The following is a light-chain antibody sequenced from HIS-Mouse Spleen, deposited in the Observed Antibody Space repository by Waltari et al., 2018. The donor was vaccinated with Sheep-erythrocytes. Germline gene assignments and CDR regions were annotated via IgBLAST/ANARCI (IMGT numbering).Light chain of an antibody. J-gene: IGLJ1*01. Sequence: QSALTQPRSVSGSPGQSVTISCTGTSSDVGVYNYVSWYQQHPGKAPKLMIYDVSKRPSGVPDRSSGSKSGNTASLTISGLQAEDEADYYCCSYAGSYTFVFGTGTKVTVL. CDR2: DVS. CDR1: SSDVGVYNY. CDR3: CSYAGSYTFV. V-gene: IGLV2-11*01.